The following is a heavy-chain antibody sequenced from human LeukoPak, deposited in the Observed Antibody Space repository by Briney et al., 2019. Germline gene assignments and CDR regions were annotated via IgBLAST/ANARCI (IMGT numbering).Heavy chain of an antibody. CDR2: ISGSGGST. CDR1: GFTFSSYA. D-gene: IGHD1-26*01. J-gene: IGHJ6*03. Sequence: GGSLRLSCAASGFTFSSYAMSWVRQAPGKGLEWVSAISGSGGSTYYADSVKGRFTISRDNSKNTLYLQMNSLRAEDTAVYYCAKVGTPELHYYYYMDVWGKGTTVTVSS. V-gene: IGHV3-23*01. CDR3: AKVGTPELHYYYYMDV.